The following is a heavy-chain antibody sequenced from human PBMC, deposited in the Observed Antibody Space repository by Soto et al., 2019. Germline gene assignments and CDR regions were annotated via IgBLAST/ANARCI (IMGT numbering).Heavy chain of an antibody. CDR1: GGSIRSYY. J-gene: IGHJ6*02. CDR3: ARDLWGYCGTDCYPLDV. D-gene: IGHD2-21*02. Sequence: QVRLQESGPGLVKPSETLSLTCTVSGGSIRSYYWSWIRQAPGKGLEWIGYLYNSGSTVYNPSLTSRVTISVDTSQNQFSLKLNSVTAADTAVYYCARDLWGYCGTDCYPLDVWGQGTTVTVSS. V-gene: IGHV4-59*01. CDR2: LYNSGST.